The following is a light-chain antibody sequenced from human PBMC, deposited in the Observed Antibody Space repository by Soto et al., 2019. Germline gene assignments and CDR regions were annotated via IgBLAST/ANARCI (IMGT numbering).Light chain of an antibody. V-gene: IGLV2-14*03. CDR3: SSYTSSSTWL. CDR2: EVS. Sequence: QSVLTQPASVSGSPGQSITISCTGTSSDVGAYNYVSWYQQHSGKAPKLMIYEVSNRPSGVSNRFSGSKSANTASLTISGLQAGDEADYYCSSYTSSSTWLFGGGTKLTVL. J-gene: IGLJ3*02. CDR1: SSDVGAYNY.